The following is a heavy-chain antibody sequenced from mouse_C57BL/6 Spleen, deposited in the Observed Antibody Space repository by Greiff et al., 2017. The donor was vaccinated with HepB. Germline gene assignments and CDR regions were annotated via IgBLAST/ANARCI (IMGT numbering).Heavy chain of an antibody. J-gene: IGHJ3*01. V-gene: IGHV1-69*01. CDR3: ARVDYGSRSWFAY. CDR2: IDPSDSYT. Sequence: QVQLQQPGAELVMPGASVKLSCKASGYTFTSYWMHWVKQRPGQGLEWIGEIDPSDSYTNYNQKFKGKSTLTVDKSSSTAYMQLSSLTSEDSAVYYCARVDYGSRSWFAYWGQGTLVTVSA. CDR1: GYTFTSYW. D-gene: IGHD1-1*01.